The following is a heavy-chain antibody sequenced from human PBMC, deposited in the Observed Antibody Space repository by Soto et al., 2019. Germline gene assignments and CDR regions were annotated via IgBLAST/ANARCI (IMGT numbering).Heavy chain of an antibody. CDR1: GFIFSDYG. CDR3: VRDGAHIDSSSQFDY. Sequence: QVRLVESGGGVVPPGRSLRLSCVASGFIFSDYGLNWVRQTPGKGLEWVAITWFDGSVEFYSDSVKGRFTISRDKSKNTVYLQMNSLRVEDTAMYFCVRDGAHIDSSSQFDYWGQGTQVTVSS. J-gene: IGHJ4*02. V-gene: IGHV3-33*01. D-gene: IGHD2-2*01. CDR2: TWFDGSVE.